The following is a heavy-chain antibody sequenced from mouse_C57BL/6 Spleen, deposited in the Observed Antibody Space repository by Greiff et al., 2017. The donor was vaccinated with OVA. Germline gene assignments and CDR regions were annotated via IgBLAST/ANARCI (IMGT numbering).Heavy chain of an antibody. CDR1: GYTFTSYW. CDR3: ARGGDGYYFDY. D-gene: IGHD3-3*01. CDR2: IDPSDSET. V-gene: IGHV1-52*01. Sequence: VQLQQPGAELVRPGSSVKLSCKASGYTFTSYWMHWVKQRPIQGLEWIGNIDPSDSETPYNQKFKDKATLTVDKSSSTAYMQLSSLTSEDSAVYYCARGGDGYYFDYWGQGTTLTVSS. J-gene: IGHJ2*01.